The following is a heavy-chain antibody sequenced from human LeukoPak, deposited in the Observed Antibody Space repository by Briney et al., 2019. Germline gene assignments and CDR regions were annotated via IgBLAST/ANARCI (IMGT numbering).Heavy chain of an antibody. D-gene: IGHD3-3*01. CDR1: GFTFSSYA. V-gene: IGHV3-23*01. Sequence: PGGSLRLSCAASGFTFSSYAMSWVRQAPGKGLEWVSAISGSGGSTYYADSVKGRFTISRDNSKNTLYLQMNSLRAEDTAVYYCAKLHADFWSGYCFDYWGQGTLVTVSS. CDR3: AKLHADFWSGYCFDY. CDR2: ISGSGGST. J-gene: IGHJ4*02.